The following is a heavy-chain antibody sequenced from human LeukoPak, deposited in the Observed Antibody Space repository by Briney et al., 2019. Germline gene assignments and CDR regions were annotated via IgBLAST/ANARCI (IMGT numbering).Heavy chain of an antibody. V-gene: IGHV1-8*01. J-gene: IGHJ4*02. D-gene: IGHD1-26*01. CDR1: GYTFTSYD. CDR2: MNPNSGNT. Sequence: GASVKVSCKASGYTFTSYDINWVRQATGQGVEWMGWMNPNSGNTGYAQEFQGRVTMTRNTSISTAYMELSSLRSEDTAVYYCAVLTLGATTPFDYWGQGTLVTVSS. CDR3: AVLTLGATTPFDY.